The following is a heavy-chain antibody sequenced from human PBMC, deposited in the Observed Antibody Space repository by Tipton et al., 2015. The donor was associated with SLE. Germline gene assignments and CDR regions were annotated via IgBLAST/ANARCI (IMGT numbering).Heavy chain of an antibody. CDR2: IYHSGST. D-gene: IGHD3-22*01. V-gene: IGHV4-38-2*01. CDR3: ARSRGYYPDS. Sequence: TLSLTCAVSGYSISSGYYWGWIRQPPGKGLEWIGSIYHSGSTYYNPSLKSRVTISIDTSKNHFSLNLTSVTTADTAVYYCARSRGYYPDSWGQGTLVTVSS. CDR1: GYSISSGYY. J-gene: IGHJ4*02.